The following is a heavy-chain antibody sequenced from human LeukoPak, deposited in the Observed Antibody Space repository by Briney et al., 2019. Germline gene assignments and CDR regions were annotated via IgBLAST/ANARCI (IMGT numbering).Heavy chain of an antibody. Sequence: GGSLRLSCAASGFTFSSYAMSWVRQAPGKGLEWVSAISGSGGSTYYADSVKGRFTISRDNSKNTLYLQMNSLRAEDTAVYYCAKESRDYYDSSGYYYFDYWGQGTLVTVSS. D-gene: IGHD3-22*01. V-gene: IGHV3-23*01. CDR2: ISGSGGST. CDR1: GFTFSSYA. CDR3: AKESRDYYDSSGYYYFDY. J-gene: IGHJ4*02.